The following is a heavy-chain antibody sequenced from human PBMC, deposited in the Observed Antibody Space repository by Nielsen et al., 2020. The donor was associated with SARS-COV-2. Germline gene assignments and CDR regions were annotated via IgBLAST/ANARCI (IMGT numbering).Heavy chain of an antibody. J-gene: IGHJ3*02. V-gene: IGHV3-21*01. CDR1: GFTFSSYS. CDR2: ISSSSSYI. CDR3: ARSGWLPRVDAFDI. Sequence: GDSLKISCAASGFTFSSYSMNWVRQAPGKGLEWVSSISSSSSYIYYADSVKGRFTISRDNAKNSLYLQMNSLRAEDTAVYYCARSGWLPRVDAFDIWGQGTMVTVSS. D-gene: IGHD3-22*01.